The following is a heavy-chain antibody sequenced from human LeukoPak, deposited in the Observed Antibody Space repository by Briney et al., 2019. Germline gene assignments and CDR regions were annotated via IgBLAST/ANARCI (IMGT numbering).Heavy chain of an antibody. D-gene: IGHD2-15*01. CDR2: IYYSGST. Sequence: PSETLSLTCTVSGGSISGYYWSWIRQPPGKGPEWIGYIYYSGSTNYNPSLKSRVTISVDTSKNQFSLKLSSVTAADTAVYYCARGAYWVAATPYNWFDPWGQGTLVTVSS. J-gene: IGHJ5*02. CDR1: GGSISGYY. V-gene: IGHV4-59*01. CDR3: ARGAYWVAATPYNWFDP.